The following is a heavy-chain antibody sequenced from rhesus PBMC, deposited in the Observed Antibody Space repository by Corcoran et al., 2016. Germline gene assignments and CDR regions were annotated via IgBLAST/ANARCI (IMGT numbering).Heavy chain of an antibody. CDR3: TRGGSGWSGYFDY. CDR2: FKNEADGGTA. D-gene: IGHD6S26*01. CDR1: GFTFSNFW. V-gene: IGHV3-16*02. J-gene: IGHJ4*01. Sequence: EVQLVEAGGGLVQPGGSLRLSCAASGFTFSNFWMSWVRQAPGKGLDWFGRFKNEADGGTAAYAESVKGRFTISRDDSKNTLYLQMNSLTTEDTAVYYCTRGGSGWSGYFDYWGQGVLVTVSS.